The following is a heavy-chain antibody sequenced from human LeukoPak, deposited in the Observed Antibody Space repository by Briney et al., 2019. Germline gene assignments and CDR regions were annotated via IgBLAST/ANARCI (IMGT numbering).Heavy chain of an antibody. CDR1: GGSISSNY. J-gene: IGHJ4*02. Sequence: ETLSLTCTVSGGSISSNYMSWVRQAPGKGLEWVSVIYSGGSTYYADSVKGRFTISRDNSKNTLYLQMNSLRAEDTAVYYCARGIGYSSGWFDYWGQGTLVTVSS. D-gene: IGHD6-19*01. V-gene: IGHV3-53*01. CDR3: ARGIGYSSGWFDY. CDR2: IYSGGST.